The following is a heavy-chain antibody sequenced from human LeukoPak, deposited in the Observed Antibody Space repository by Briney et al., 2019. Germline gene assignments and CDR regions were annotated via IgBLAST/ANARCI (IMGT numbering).Heavy chain of an antibody. J-gene: IGHJ3*01. D-gene: IGHD4-17*01. CDR1: GFPFSPYT. CDR3: ARDMPNDYGDYVSSDAFDF. CDR2: ISESGSNT. V-gene: IGHV3-21*01. Sequence: GGSLRLPCAASGFPFSPYTIVWLRQTPGKGLEWVSTISESGSNTYYPDSVKGRFTISRDNAKNSLYLQMNSLRAEYTAVYYCARDMPNDYGDYVSSDAFDFWGQGTMVTVSS.